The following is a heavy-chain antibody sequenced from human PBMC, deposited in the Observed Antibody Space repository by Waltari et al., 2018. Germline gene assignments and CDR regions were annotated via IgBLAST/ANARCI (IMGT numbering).Heavy chain of an antibody. V-gene: IGHV4-30-4*01. J-gene: IGHJ4*02. CDR3: ARTTFGRYYDY. Sequence: QVQLQESGPGLVKPSQTLTLTCTVSSGPISIPDYFWSWIRQAPGKGLEWIGSVSYRGITYYNPSLESRGTMSVDTSKNQFSLNFNSMTAADAAVYYCARTTFGRYYDYWGQGTLVTVSS. D-gene: IGHD3-10*01. CDR1: SGPISIPDYF. CDR2: VSYRGIT.